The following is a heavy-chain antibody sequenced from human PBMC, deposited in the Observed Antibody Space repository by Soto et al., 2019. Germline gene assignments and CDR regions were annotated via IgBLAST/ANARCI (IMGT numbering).Heavy chain of an antibody. CDR3: ARGSSGWFDAFDF. J-gene: IGHJ3*01. CDR2: IYYSGST. V-gene: IGHV4-59*01. D-gene: IGHD6-19*01. CDR1: GGSISSYY. Sequence: SETLSLTCTVSGGSISSYYWSWIRQPPGKGLEWIGYIYYSGSTNYNPSLKSRVTISVDTSKNQFSLRLSSVTAADTAVYYCARGSSGWFDAFDFWGQGTMVTVSS.